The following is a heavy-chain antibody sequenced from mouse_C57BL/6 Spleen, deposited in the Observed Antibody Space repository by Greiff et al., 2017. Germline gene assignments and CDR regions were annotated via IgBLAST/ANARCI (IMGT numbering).Heavy chain of an antibody. CDR3: ALTGTDYAMDY. D-gene: IGHD4-1*01. Sequence: VKLLESGPGLVQPSPSLSITCTVSGFSLTGYAVHWVRQSPVKSLEWLGVIWSGGSTDYNAAFIPRLSISKDNSKSQVFFKMNRLQADDTSIYYCALTGTDYAMDYWGQGTSVTVSS. CDR2: IWSGGST. CDR1: GFSLTGYA. J-gene: IGHJ4*01. V-gene: IGHV2-2*01.